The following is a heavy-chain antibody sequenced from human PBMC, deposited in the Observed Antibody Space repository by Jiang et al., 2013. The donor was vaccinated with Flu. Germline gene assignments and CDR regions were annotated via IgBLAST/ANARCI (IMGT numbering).Heavy chain of an antibody. J-gene: IGHJ4*02. CDR3: ARGVVRTLYYFDY. D-gene: IGHD2-15*01. CDR1: GFTFHDHA. CDR2: ISWNSGSI. V-gene: IGHV3-9*01. Sequence: LVQPGRALRLSCAASGFTFHDHAMHWVRQAPGKGLEWVSGISWNSGSIGYADSVKGRFTISSDSAKNSLFLQMNSLRAEDTALYYCARGVVRTLYYFDYWGQGTLVTVSS.